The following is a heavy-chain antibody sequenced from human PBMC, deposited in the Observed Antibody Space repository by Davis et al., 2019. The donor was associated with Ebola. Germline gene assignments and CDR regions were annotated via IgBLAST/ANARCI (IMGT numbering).Heavy chain of an antibody. J-gene: IGHJ4*02. V-gene: IGHV4-61*08. CDR2: IYYTGST. D-gene: IGHD2-2*02. CDR3: ARSLLYGPFDY. CDR1: GGSVSSADYY. Sequence: SETLSLTCSVSGGSVSSADYYWNWIRQPPGKGLEWIGHIYYTGSTNYNPSLKSRVTISVDPSKNQFSLKLSSVTAADTAVYYCARSLLYGPFDYWCQGTLVTVSS.